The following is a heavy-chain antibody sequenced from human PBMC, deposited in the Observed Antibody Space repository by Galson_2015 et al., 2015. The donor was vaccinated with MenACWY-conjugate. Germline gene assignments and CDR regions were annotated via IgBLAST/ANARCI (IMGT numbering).Heavy chain of an antibody. V-gene: IGHV3-74*01. CDR3: TRDRKGLIASVPSNWFDP. D-gene: IGHD2/OR15-2a*01. CDR1: GFTFSNYW. Sequence: FLRLSLAAPGFTFSNYWMHWGRQTPGKGVVWVSRINHDGTSTNYAGSVKGRFTLSRDNAKNTLILQMNSLRVEDTAVYYCTRDRKGLIASVPSNWFDPWGQGTLVTVSS. J-gene: IGHJ5*02. CDR2: INHDGTST.